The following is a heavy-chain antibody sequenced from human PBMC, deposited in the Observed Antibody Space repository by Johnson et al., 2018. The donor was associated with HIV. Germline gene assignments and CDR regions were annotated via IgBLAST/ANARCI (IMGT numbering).Heavy chain of an antibody. CDR2: IWYDGSNK. CDR3: ARDQWMAGDAFDI. V-gene: IGHV3-30*04. D-gene: IGHD5-24*01. CDR1: GFTFSSYA. Sequence: QVQLVESGGGLVQSGGSLRLSCAASGFTFSSYAMHWVRQAPGKGLEWVAVIWYDGSNKYYADSVKGRFTISRDNSKNTLYLQMNSLRAEDTAVYYCARDQWMAGDAFDIWGQGTVVTVSS. J-gene: IGHJ3*02.